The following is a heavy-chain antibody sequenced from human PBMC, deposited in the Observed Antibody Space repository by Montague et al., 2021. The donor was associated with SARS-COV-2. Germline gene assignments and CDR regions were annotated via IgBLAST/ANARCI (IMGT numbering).Heavy chain of an antibody. CDR1: GFTFSSYA. CDR3: ARGTPGY. V-gene: IGHV3-30-3*01. Sequence: SLRLSCAASGFTFSSYAMHWVRQAPGKGLEWVAVISYDGSNKYYADSVKGRFTISRDNSKNTLYLQMNSLRAEDTAVYYCARGTPGYWGQGTLVTVSP. CDR2: ISYDGSNK. J-gene: IGHJ4*02. D-gene: IGHD2-2*03.